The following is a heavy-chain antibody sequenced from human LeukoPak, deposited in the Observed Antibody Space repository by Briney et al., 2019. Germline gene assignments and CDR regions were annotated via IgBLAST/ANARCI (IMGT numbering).Heavy chain of an antibody. D-gene: IGHD2-15*01. CDR3: ARCGVVAATGFDWFDP. V-gene: IGHV5-51*01. J-gene: IGHJ5*02. CDR1: GYSFTSYW. Sequence: HGESLKISCKGSGYSFTSYWIGWVRQMPGKGLEWMGIIYPGDSDTRYSPSFQGQVTISADKSISTAYLQWSSLKASDTAMYYCARCGVVAATGFDWFDPWGQGTLVTVSS. CDR2: IYPGDSDT.